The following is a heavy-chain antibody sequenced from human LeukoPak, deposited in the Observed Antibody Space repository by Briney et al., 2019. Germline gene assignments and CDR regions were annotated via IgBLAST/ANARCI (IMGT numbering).Heavy chain of an antibody. CDR3: ARDAFSRISIFGVVSDAFDI. D-gene: IGHD3-3*01. CDR2: IKQDGSEK. CDR1: GFTFSSYW. J-gene: IGHJ3*02. V-gene: IGHV3-7*01. Sequence: GGSLRLSCAASGFTFSSYWMTWVRQAPGKALEWVANIKQDGSEKYYVDSMKGRFTISRDNAKNSLYLQMNSLRAEDTAVYYCARDAFSRISIFGVVSDAFDIWGQGTMVTVSS.